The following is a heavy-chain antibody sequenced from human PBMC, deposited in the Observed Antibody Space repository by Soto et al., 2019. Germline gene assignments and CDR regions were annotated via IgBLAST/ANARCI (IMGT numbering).Heavy chain of an antibody. J-gene: IGHJ4*02. Sequence: PXESLKVSCKASGNSFTSSWIGLVLQMPGKGLEWMGIIYPGDSDTRYRPSFQGQVTISADKSSSTAYLQWNSLQASDTAMYYCARLHGIVAPGTVFLDKWGQGTMVTVSS. CDR1: GNSFTSSW. V-gene: IGHV5-51*01. D-gene: IGHD1-1*01. CDR2: IYPGDSDT. CDR3: ARLHGIVAPGTVFLDK.